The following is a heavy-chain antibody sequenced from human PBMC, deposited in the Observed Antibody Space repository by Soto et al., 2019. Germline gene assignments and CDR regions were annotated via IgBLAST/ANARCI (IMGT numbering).Heavy chain of an antibody. V-gene: IGHV4-39*01. CDR1: GGSISSSSYY. Sequence: SETLSLTCTVSGGSISSSSYYWGWIRQPPGKGLEWIGSIYYSGSTYYNPSLKSRVTISVDTSKNQFSLKLSSVTAADTAVYYCARRADTYYDILSGYYLSLVSAWFDPWGQGTLVTVS. D-gene: IGHD3-9*01. J-gene: IGHJ5*02. CDR2: IYYSGST. CDR3: ARRADTYYDILSGYYLSLVSAWFDP.